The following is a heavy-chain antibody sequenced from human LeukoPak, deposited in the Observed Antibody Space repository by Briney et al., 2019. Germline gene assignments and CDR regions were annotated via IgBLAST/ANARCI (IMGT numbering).Heavy chain of an antibody. CDR3: ARDLGDAAAHDY. CDR1: GYTFTSYD. D-gene: IGHD6-13*01. J-gene: IGHJ4*02. V-gene: IGHV1-46*01. Sequence: ASVKVSCKASGYTFTSYDINWVRQAPGQGLEWMGIINPSGGSTSYAQKFQGRVTMTRDMSTSTVYMELSSLRSEDTAVYYCARDLGDAAAHDYWGQGTLVTVSS. CDR2: INPSGGST.